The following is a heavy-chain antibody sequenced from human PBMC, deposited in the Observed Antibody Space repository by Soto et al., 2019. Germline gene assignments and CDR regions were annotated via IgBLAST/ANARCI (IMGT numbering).Heavy chain of an antibody. CDR3: TADADFSPLLVRFDH. J-gene: IGHJ4*01. CDR1: GFIFSNAW. CDR2: VKSKNDGGTT. D-gene: IGHD3-3*01. V-gene: IGHV3-15*07. Sequence: PGGSLRLSCAASGFIFSNAWINWVRQAPGKGLEWVGRVKSKNDGGTTDFAAPVRGRFAISRDDSKNMVYLEMNSLQTEDTAIYYCTADADFSPLLVRFDHWGHGTLVTVSS.